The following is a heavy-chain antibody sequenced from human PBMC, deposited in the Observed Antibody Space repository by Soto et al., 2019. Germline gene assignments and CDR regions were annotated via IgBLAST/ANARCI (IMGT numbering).Heavy chain of an antibody. CDR1: GFIFSNYK. D-gene: IGHD2-21*01. CDR2: ISGTSSHI. Sequence: EVQLVESGGGLVKPGGSLTLSCATSGFIFSNYKMNWVRQAPGKGLEWVSSISGTSSHIYYADSVKGRLTISRDNAENSLYLQMNSLRAEDTAVSYCAREPLFAGSYYYLDVWGKGTTVIVSS. CDR3: AREPLFAGSYYYLDV. J-gene: IGHJ6*03. V-gene: IGHV3-21*06.